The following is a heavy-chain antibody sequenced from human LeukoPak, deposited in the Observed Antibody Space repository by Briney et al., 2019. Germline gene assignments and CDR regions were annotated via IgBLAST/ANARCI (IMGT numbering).Heavy chain of an antibody. V-gene: IGHV1-8*01. CDR3: ARKRLGYCSSTSCSSWFDP. Sequence: ASVKVSCKASGYTFTSYDINWVRQATGQGLEWMGWMNPNSGNTGYAQKFQGRVTMTRNTSISTAYMELSSLRSEDTAVYYCARKRLGYCSSTSCSSWFDPWGQGTLVTVSS. D-gene: IGHD2-2*01. CDR2: MNPNSGNT. CDR1: GYTFTSYD. J-gene: IGHJ5*02.